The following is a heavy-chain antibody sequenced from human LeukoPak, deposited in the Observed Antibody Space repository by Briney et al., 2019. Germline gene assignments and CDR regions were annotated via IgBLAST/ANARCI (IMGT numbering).Heavy chain of an antibody. D-gene: IGHD3-16*02. Sequence: PGGSLRLSCAASGFTFSSYAMSWVRQAPGKGLEWVSAISGSGGSTYYADSEKGRFTISRDNSKNTLYLQMNSLRAEDTAVYYCAKDPYDYVWGSYRGYYYYGMDVWGQGTTVTVSS. CDR1: GFTFSSYA. J-gene: IGHJ6*02. CDR2: ISGSGGST. V-gene: IGHV3-23*01. CDR3: AKDPYDYVWGSYRGYYYYGMDV.